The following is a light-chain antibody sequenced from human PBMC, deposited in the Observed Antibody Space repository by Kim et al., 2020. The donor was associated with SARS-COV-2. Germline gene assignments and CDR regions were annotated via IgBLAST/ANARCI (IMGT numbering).Light chain of an antibody. CDR3: QQRERTQDT. CDR2: AAS. V-gene: IGKV1-39*01. CDR1: QSISSY. J-gene: IGKJ2*01. Sequence: DIQMTQSPSSLSASVGDRVTITCRASQSISSYLNWYQQKPGKAPKLLIYAASSLQSGVPSRFSGSGSGTDFTLTISSLQPEDFATYYCQQRERTQDTFGQGTKREI.